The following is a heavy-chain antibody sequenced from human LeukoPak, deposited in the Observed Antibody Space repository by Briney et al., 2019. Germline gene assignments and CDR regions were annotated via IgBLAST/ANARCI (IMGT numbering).Heavy chain of an antibody. V-gene: IGHV4-39*01. Sequence: PSETLSLTCTVSGGSISSSSYHWGWIREPPGKGLEWIGSIYYSGSTYYNPSLKSRVTISVDTSKNQFSLKLSSVTAADTAVYYCARSYGHYWGQGTLVTVSS. CDR3: ARSYGHY. D-gene: IGHD3-10*01. CDR2: IYYSGST. J-gene: IGHJ4*02. CDR1: GGSISSSSYH.